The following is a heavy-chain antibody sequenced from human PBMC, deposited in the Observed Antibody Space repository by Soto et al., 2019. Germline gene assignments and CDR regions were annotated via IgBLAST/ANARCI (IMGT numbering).Heavy chain of an antibody. V-gene: IGHV3-66*01. D-gene: IGHD2-15*01. CDR2: IYSGGST. CDR1: GFTVSSNY. Sequence: SLRLSCAASGFTVSSNYMSWVRQAPGKGLEWVSVIYSGGSTHFADSVKDRFSISRDNSKNTLHLQMNSLRAEDTAVYYCAREGRPWGQGTLVTVSS. CDR3: AREGRP. J-gene: IGHJ5*02.